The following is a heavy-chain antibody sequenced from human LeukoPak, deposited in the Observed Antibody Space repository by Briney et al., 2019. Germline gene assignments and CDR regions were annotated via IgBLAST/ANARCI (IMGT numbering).Heavy chain of an antibody. Sequence: GGSLRLSCAASGFTFSSYSMNWVRQAPGKGLEWVSYISSSSSTIYYADSVKGRFTISRDNAKNSLYLQMNSLRAEDTAVYYCARDCTYYYGSGSLHYYGMDVWGQGTTVTVSS. D-gene: IGHD3-10*01. V-gene: IGHV3-48*01. CDR3: ARDCTYYYGSGSLHYYGMDV. J-gene: IGHJ6*02. CDR2: ISSSSSTI. CDR1: GFTFSSYS.